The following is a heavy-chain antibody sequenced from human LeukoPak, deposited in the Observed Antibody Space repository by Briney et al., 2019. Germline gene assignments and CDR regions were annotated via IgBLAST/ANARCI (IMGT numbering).Heavy chain of an antibody. CDR3: VCVKGVILTGSYNSFDY. J-gene: IGHJ4*02. CDR1: GFTFSSYG. V-gene: IGHV3-30*03. Sequence: GGSLRLSCAASGFTFSSYGMHWVRQAPGKGLEWVAVISYDGSNKYYADSVKGRFTISRDNSKNTLYLQMNSLRAEDTAVYYCVCVKGVILTGSYNSFDYWGQGTLVTVSS. D-gene: IGHD3-9*01. CDR2: ISYDGSNK.